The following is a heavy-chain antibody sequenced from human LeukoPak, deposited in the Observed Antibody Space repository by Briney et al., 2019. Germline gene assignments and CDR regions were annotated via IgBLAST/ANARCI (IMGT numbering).Heavy chain of an antibody. CDR1: GGALGSYS. CDR2: INTNTGNP. CDR3: ARVFDYYDSSGYTFDY. Sequence: ASVKVSCKTSGGALGSYSISWVRQAPGQGLEWMGWINTNTGNPTYAQGFTGRFVFSLDTSVSTAYLQISSLKAEDTAVYYCARVFDYYDSSGYTFDYWGQGTLVTVSS. D-gene: IGHD3-22*01. V-gene: IGHV7-4-1*02. J-gene: IGHJ4*02.